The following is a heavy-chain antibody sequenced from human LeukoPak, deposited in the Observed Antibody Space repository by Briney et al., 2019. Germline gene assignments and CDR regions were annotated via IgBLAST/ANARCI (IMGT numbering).Heavy chain of an antibody. Sequence: PGGSLRLSCAASGFTFNSYGMHWVRQAPGKGLEWVAFIQNDGSNKYYADYVKRRFTISRDNSKNTLYLQMNSLRVEDTAIYYCVKDPFCGDGCHRTAGWGQGSLATVSS. CDR3: VKDPFCGDGCHRTAG. CDR2: IQNDGSNK. J-gene: IGHJ4*02. V-gene: IGHV3-30*02. CDR1: GFTFNSYG. D-gene: IGHD2-21*01.